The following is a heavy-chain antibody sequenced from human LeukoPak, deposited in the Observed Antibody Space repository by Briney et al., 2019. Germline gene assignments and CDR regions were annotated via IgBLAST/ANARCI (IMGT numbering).Heavy chain of an antibody. V-gene: IGHV4-34*01. Sequence: PSETLSLTCAVYGGSFSGYYWSWIRQPPGKGLEWIGETNHSGSTNYNPSLKSRVTISVDTSKNQFSLKLSSVTAADTAVCYCARGSPGDGSGSYYPYYFDYWGQGTLVTVSS. CDR3: ARGSPGDGSGSYYPYYFDY. D-gene: IGHD3-10*01. CDR2: TNHSGST. J-gene: IGHJ4*02. CDR1: GGSFSGYY.